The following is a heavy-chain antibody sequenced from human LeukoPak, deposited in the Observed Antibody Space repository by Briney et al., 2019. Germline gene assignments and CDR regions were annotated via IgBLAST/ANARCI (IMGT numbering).Heavy chain of an antibody. V-gene: IGHV4-38-2*01. Sequence: SETLSLTCAVSGYSISNGYYWGWIRQHPGKGLEWIGSINHSGSTYYNPSLKSRVTISIYTSKNQFSLKLSSVTAADTAVYYCARQFGVEIWGQGTMVTVSS. CDR3: ARQFGVEI. CDR2: INHSGST. D-gene: IGHD1-1*01. J-gene: IGHJ3*02. CDR1: GYSISNGYY.